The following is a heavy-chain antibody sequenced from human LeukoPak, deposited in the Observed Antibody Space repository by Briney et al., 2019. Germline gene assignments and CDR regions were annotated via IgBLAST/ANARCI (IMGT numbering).Heavy chain of an antibody. J-gene: IGHJ4*02. CDR2: IYHSGSI. D-gene: IGHD3-3*01. Sequence: SSETLSLTCTVSGYSISSGYYWGWIRQPPGKGLEWIGRIYHSGSIFYNPSLKSRVTISVDTSKNQFSLKLSSVTAADTAVYYCARWRSKSTEYYDFWSGSQYYFDYWGQGTLVTVSS. V-gene: IGHV4-38-2*02. CDR3: ARWRSKSTEYYDFWSGSQYYFDY. CDR1: GYSISSGYY.